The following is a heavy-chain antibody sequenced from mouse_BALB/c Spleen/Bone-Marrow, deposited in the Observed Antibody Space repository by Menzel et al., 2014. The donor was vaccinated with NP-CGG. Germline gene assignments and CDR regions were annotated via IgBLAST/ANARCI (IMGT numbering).Heavy chain of an antibody. CDR1: GYTSTSYY. J-gene: IGHJ2*01. V-gene: IGHV1S56*01. CDR3: AREGNYVDY. Sequence: VQLQQSGPELVKPGASVRISCKASGYTSTSYYIHWVKQRPGQGLEWIGWIYPGNVNTKYNEKFKGKATLTADKSSSTAYMQLSSLTSEDSAVYFCAREGNYVDYWGQGTTLTVSS. D-gene: IGHD2-14*01. CDR2: IYPGNVNT.